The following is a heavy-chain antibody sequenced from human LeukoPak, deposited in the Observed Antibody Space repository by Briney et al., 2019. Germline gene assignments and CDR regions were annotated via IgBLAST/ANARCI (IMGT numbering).Heavy chain of an antibody. V-gene: IGHV5-51*01. CDR1: GYSFTSYC. D-gene: IGHD1-26*01. CDR3: GMSGDRVPLQDDVFDV. J-gene: IGHJ3*01. Sequence: GESLKISCKVSGYSFTSYCIGWVRQMPGRGLEWMGIIYPGDSGPTYSPSFQGQVTISVDKSISTAYLQWSSLQASDTAMYYCGMSGDRVPLQDDVFDVWGQGTMVTVST. CDR2: IYPGDSGP.